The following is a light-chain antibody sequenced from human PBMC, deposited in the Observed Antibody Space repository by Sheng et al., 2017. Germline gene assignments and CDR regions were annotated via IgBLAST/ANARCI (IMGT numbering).Light chain of an antibody. J-gene: IGKJ2*03. V-gene: IGKV1-27*01. CDR2: AAS. CDR3: QKYNGAPYS. Sequence: DIQMTQSPSSLSASVGDKVTITCRASQATNNYLAWYQQKPGKVPKLLIYAASTLQSGVPSRFSGGGSGTDFTLTISSLQPEDVATYYCQKYNGAPYSFGQGTKLEIK. CDR1: QATNNY.